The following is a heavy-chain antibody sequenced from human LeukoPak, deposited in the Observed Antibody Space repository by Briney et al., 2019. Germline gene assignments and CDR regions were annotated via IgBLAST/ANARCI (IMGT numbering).Heavy chain of an antibody. Sequence: PSETLSLTCTVSGGSISGYYWGWIRQPPGKGLEWIGYIYYSGSTNYNPSLKSRVTISEDTSKNQFSLKLSSVTAADTAVYYCARVYSSSSVDAFHNWGQGTMVTVSS. CDR1: GGSISGYY. V-gene: IGHV4-59*01. CDR2: IYYSGST. CDR3: ARVYSSSSVDAFHN. J-gene: IGHJ3*02. D-gene: IGHD6-6*01.